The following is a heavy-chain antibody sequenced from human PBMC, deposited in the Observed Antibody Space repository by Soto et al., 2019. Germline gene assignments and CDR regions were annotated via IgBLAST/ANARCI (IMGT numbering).Heavy chain of an antibody. V-gene: IGHV3-30*18. J-gene: IGHJ5*02. D-gene: IGHD6-13*01. CDR2: MSYDGSAK. CDR1: GFIFSNNG. CDR3: AKDTRPSLYTSSWFDH. Sequence: QVQLVESGGGVVQPGRSLRLSCAGSGFIFSNNGMHWVRQAPGKGLEWVAFMSYDGSAKFYADSVKGRFTISRDNSKNSLHLQMSTLGAEDSAFYYCAKDTRPSLYTSSWFDHWGQGALVTVSS.